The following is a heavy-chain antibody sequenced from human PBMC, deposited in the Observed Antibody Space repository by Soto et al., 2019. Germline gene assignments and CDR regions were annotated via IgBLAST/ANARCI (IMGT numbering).Heavy chain of an antibody. J-gene: IGHJ6*02. Sequence: EVQLVESGGGLVQPGGSLRLSFAASGFTFSSNHMNWVRQAPGKGLEWVSYISKSSSTIYYADSVKGRFTISRDNAKNSLYLQMNSLRDEDTAVYYCARESEWLVDGMDVWGQGTTVTVSS. CDR3: ARESEWLVDGMDV. D-gene: IGHD6-19*01. V-gene: IGHV3-48*02. CDR2: ISKSSSTI. CDR1: GFTFSSNH.